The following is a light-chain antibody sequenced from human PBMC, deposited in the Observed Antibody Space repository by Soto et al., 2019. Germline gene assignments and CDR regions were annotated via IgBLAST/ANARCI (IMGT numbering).Light chain of an antibody. Sequence: DIVMTQSPDSLAVSLGERATINCKSSQSGLYSSNNKNYLAWYRQKPGQPPKLLIYWASTRESGVPDRFSGSGSGTDFTLTISSLQAEDVAVYYCQQYYSTPPYTFGPGTKLEIK. J-gene: IGKJ2*01. CDR3: QQYYSTPPYT. CDR2: WAS. V-gene: IGKV4-1*01. CDR1: QSGLYSSNNKNY.